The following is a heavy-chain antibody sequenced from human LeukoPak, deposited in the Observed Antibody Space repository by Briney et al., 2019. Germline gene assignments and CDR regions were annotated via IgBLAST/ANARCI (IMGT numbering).Heavy chain of an antibody. J-gene: IGHJ4*01. CDR2: INTNGDSA. CDR1: GFKFSSYW. V-gene: IGHV3-74*01. D-gene: IGHD5-24*01. CDR3: VRDNAYTFDY. Sequence: GGSLRLSCAVSGFKFSSYWMNWVRQVPGKGLVWVAHINTNGDSANYADSVKGRFTISRDNAKSTLSLQMNSLRAEDTAIYYCVRDNAYTFDYWGQGTLVTVSS.